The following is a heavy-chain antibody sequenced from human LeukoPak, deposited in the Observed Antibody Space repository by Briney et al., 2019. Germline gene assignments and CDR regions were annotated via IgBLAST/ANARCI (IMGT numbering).Heavy chain of an antibody. CDR1: GFTFSSYG. V-gene: IGHV3-33*01. CDR2: IWYDGSNK. J-gene: IGHJ4*02. D-gene: IGHD2-21*02. CDR3: ARDGGDPPFDY. Sequence: PGRSLRLSCAASGFTFSSYGMNWVRQAPGKGLEWVAVIWYDGSNKYYADSVKRRFTISRDNSKNTLYLQMNSLRAEDTAVYYCARDGGDPPFDYWGQGTLVTVSS.